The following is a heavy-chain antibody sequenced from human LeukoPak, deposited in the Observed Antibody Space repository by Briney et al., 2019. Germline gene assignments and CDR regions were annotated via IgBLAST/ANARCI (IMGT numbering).Heavy chain of an antibody. CDR1: GGSISSGSYY. Sequence: SETLSLTCTVSGGSISSGSYYWSWIRQPAGKGLEWVGRIYTSATTNYNPSLNSRVTISVDTSKNQFSLKLSSVTAADTAVYYCARLHFDSSGWPTYYFDYWGQGTLVTVSS. J-gene: IGHJ4*02. CDR2: IYTSATT. D-gene: IGHD3-22*01. CDR3: ARLHFDSSGWPTYYFDY. V-gene: IGHV4-61*02.